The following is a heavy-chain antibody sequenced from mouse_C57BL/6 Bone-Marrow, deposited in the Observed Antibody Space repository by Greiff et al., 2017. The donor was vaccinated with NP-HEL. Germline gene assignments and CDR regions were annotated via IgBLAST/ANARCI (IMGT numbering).Heavy chain of an antibody. CDR3: TRYDYGSRGWYFED. D-gene: IGHD1-1*01. V-gene: IGHV1-72*01. CDR1: GYTFTSYW. J-gene: IGHJ1*03. Sequence: QVQLQQPGADLVKPGASVKLSCKASGYTFTSYWMHWVKQRPGRGLEWIGRIDPNSGGTKFNEKFKTKATMTVDKPSSTAYMQLSSLTSEDSAVYCWTRYDYGSRGWYFEDWGTGTTVTVSS. CDR2: IDPNSGGT.